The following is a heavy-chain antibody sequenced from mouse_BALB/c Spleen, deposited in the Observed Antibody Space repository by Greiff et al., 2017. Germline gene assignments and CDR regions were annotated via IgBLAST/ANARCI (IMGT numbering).Heavy chain of an antibody. CDR3: AKYGSSRGYYAMDY. CDR2: ISYDGSN. D-gene: IGHD1-1*01. CDR1: GYSITSGYY. Sequence: EVQLQESGPGLVKPSQSLSLTCSVTGYSITSGYYWNWIRQFPGNKLEWMGYISYDGSNNYNPSLKNRISITRDTSKNQFFLKLNSVTTEDTATYYCAKYGSSRGYYAMDYWGQGTSVTVSS. J-gene: IGHJ4*01. V-gene: IGHV3-6*02.